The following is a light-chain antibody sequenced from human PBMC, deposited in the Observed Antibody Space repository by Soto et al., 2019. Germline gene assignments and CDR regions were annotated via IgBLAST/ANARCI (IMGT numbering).Light chain of an antibody. CDR3: QQYGASPLT. V-gene: IGKV3-20*01. CDR1: ERVSSSF. J-gene: IGKJ4*01. Sequence: ENVLTQSPGTLSLSAGETATLSCKASERVSSSFLAWYQQRPGQAPRLVIYHSKNRATGVPDRFSGSGSGTEFTLTITRLEPEDFAVYYCQQYGASPLTFGGGTKVDIK. CDR2: HSK.